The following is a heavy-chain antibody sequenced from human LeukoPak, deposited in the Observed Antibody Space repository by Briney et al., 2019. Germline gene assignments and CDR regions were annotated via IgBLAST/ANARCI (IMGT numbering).Heavy chain of an antibody. V-gene: IGHV4-59*01. D-gene: IGHD2-21*01. CDR1: GGSISSYY. Sequence: SETLSLTCTVSGGSISSYYWSWIRQPPGKGLEWIGYIYYSGSTNYNPSLKSRVIISVDTSKNQFSLKLSSVTAADTAVYYCAKIISSIHSSAYWFDPWGQGILVTVSS. J-gene: IGHJ5*02. CDR3: AKIISSIHSSAYWFDP. CDR2: IYYSGST.